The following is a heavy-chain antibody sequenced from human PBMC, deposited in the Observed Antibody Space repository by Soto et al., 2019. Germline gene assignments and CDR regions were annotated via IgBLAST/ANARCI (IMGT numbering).Heavy chain of an antibody. Sequence: PGESLKISCKGSGYSFTSYWISWVRQMPGKGLEWMGRIDPSDSYTNYSPSFQGHVTISADNSISTAYLQWSSLKASDTAMYYCARQTAYYDFWSGYPPNYYYYGMDDWGQGTTVTVSS. D-gene: IGHD3-3*01. CDR2: IDPSDSYT. J-gene: IGHJ6*02. CDR3: ARQTAYYDFWSGYPPNYYYYGMDD. V-gene: IGHV5-10-1*01. CDR1: GYSFTSYW.